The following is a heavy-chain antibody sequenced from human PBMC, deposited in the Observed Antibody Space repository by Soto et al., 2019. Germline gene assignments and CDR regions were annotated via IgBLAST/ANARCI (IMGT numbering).Heavy chain of an antibody. J-gene: IGHJ4*02. D-gene: IGHD5-12*01. CDR3: ARVSGYYPLDY. CDR2: INAGNGNT. Sequence: QVQLVQSGAEVKKPGASVKVSCKASGYAFTSYAMHWVRQAPGQRLEWMGWINAGNGNTKYLQKFQGRVTITRDTSASTAYMELSSLRSEDTAVYYCARVSGYYPLDYWGQGTLVTVSS. V-gene: IGHV1-3*01. CDR1: GYAFTSYA.